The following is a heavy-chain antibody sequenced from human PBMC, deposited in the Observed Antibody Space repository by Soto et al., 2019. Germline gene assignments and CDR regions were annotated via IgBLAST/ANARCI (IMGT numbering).Heavy chain of an antibody. J-gene: IGHJ3*01. D-gene: IGHD5-12*01. CDR2: VKSDGST. CDR1: GFIFSSYW. Sequence: EVQLVESWGDLVQPGGSLRLSCAASGFIFSSYWMHWVRQAPGKGLVWVSRVKSDGSTYYADSVKGRFTISRDNAKNTLYLQMNSLTVEDTAVYYCARGIRGHYGSDVWGQGTMVTVSS. V-gene: IGHV3-74*01. CDR3: ARGIRGHYGSDV.